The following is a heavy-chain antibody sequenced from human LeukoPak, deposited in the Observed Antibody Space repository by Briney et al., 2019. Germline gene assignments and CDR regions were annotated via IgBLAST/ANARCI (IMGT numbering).Heavy chain of an antibody. J-gene: IGHJ4*02. CDR2: IYYSGST. V-gene: IGHV4-59*08. D-gene: IGHD3-16*01. Sequence: PSETLSLTCTVSGGSISSYYWSWIRQPPGKGLEWIGYIYYSGSTNYNPSLKSRVTISVDTSKNQFSLKLSSVTAADTAVHYCARHESGGYFDYWGQGTLVTASS. CDR3: ARHESGGYFDY. CDR1: GGSISSYY.